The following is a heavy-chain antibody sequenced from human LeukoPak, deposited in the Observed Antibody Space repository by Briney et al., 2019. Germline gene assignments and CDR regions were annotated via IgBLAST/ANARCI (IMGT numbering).Heavy chain of an antibody. V-gene: IGHV4-39*01. CDR1: GGSISSSSYY. CDR2: IYYSGIT. D-gene: IGHD6-13*01. CDR3: ARRNGHSWDVGNWFDP. J-gene: IGHJ5*02. Sequence: PSETLSLTCSVSGGSISSSSYYWGWIRQPPGMGLEWLGSIYYSGITYYNQSLKSRATVSVDTSKNQFSLNLNSVTAADTAVYYCARRNGHSWDVGNWFDPWGQGTVVTVSS.